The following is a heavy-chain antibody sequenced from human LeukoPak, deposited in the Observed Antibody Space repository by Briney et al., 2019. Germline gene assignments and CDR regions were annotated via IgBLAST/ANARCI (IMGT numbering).Heavy chain of an antibody. J-gene: IGHJ5*02. V-gene: IGHV4-34*01. CDR1: GGSFSGYY. CDR3: ARGYSSDWYFT. D-gene: IGHD6-19*01. CDR2: INHSGST. Sequence: SETLSLTCAVCGGSFSGYYWSWIRQPPRKGLEWIGEINHSGSTNYNPSLKSRVTISVDTSKNQLSLKLTSVTAADTAVYYCARGYSSDWYFTWGQGTLVTVSS.